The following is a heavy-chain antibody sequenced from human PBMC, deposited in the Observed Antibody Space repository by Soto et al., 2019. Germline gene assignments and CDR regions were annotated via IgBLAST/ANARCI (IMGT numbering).Heavy chain of an antibody. CDR2: IYYSGST. CDR1: GGSISSYY. CDR3: ARTYYYDSSGYYPYWYFDL. V-gene: IGHV4-59*01. Sequence: QVQLQESGPGLVKPSETLSLTCTVSGGSISSYYWSWIRQPPGKGLEWIGYIYYSGSTNYNPSLKSRVTISVDTSKNQFSLELSSVTAADTAVYYCARTYYYDSSGYYPYWYFDLWGRGTLVTVSS. D-gene: IGHD3-22*01. J-gene: IGHJ2*01.